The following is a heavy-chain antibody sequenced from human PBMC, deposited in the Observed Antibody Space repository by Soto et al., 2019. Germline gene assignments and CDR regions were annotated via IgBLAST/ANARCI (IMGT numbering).Heavy chain of an antibody. Sequence: AGESLKISCKGSGYSFTSYWISWVRQMPGKGLEWMGRIDPSDSYTNYSPFFQGHVTISTDKSITTAYLQWSSLKASDTAMYYCARGSLAPWPNWFDPWGQGTLVTVSS. J-gene: IGHJ5*02. CDR3: ARGSLAPWPNWFDP. CDR2: IDPSDSYT. V-gene: IGHV5-10-1*01. CDR1: GYSFTSYW. D-gene: IGHD2-21*01.